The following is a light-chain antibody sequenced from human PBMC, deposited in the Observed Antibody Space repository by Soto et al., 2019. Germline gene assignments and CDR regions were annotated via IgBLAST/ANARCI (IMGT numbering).Light chain of an antibody. J-gene: IGLJ1*01. CDR1: SSDIGGYNS. CDR2: DVT. CDR3: SSYTDRKNLV. Sequence: QSVLTQSPSASGSPGQSVTISCTGTSSDIGGYNSVSWYQQHPGKAPKVMIYDVTKRPSGVPDRFSSSKSGNSASLTLSALQAEDEPDYYCSSYTDRKNLVFGTGTKVTVL. V-gene: IGLV2-8*01.